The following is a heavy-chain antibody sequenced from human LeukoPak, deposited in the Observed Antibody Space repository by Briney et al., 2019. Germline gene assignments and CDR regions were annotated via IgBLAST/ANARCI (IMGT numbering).Heavy chain of an antibody. CDR1: GDSISSYY. Sequence: PSETLSLTCTVSGDSISSYYWSWIRQSAGRGLEWIGRLHSSGTTNYNPYLESRVTMSVDTSKNQFSLMLSSVTAADTAICYCARDSDYHASGHDYWGQGTLVTVSS. V-gene: IGHV4-4*07. J-gene: IGHJ4*02. CDR2: LHSSGTT. CDR3: ARDSDYHASGHDY. D-gene: IGHD3-10*01.